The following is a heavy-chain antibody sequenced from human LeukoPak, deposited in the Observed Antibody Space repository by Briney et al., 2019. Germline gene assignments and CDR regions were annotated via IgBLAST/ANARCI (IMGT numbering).Heavy chain of an antibody. CDR3: AKQKGLKKSGYFSSTSCYTPGGFDI. CDR2: INHSGST. J-gene: IGHJ3*02. CDR1: GGSFSSYY. D-gene: IGHD2-2*02. V-gene: IGHV4-34*01. Sequence: PSETLSLTCAVYGGSFSSYYWSWIRQPPGKGLEWIGEINHSGSTNYNPSLKSRVTISVDTSKNQFSLKLSSVTAADTAVYYCAKQKGLKKSGYFSSTSCYTPGGFDIWGQGTMVTVSS.